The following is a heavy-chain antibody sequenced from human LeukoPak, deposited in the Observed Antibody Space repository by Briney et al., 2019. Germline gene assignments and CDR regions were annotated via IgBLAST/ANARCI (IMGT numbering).Heavy chain of an antibody. J-gene: IGHJ3*02. D-gene: IGHD6-19*01. V-gene: IGHV3-48*03. CDR3: ARGGSSGLYQHDAFDI. CDR2: ISSRGTIV. Sequence: SGGSLRLSCAASGFTFSSYEMNWVRQAPGKGLEWVSYISSRGTIVYYADSVRGRVTLSRDNTKNSLYLQMNSLRVGVTVIYYCARGGSSGLYQHDAFDIRGQGTMVTVSS. CDR1: GFTFSSYE.